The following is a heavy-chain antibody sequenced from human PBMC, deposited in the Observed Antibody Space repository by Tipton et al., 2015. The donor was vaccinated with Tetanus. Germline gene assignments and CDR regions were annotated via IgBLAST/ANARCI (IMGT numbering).Heavy chain of an antibody. J-gene: IGHJ4*02. CDR2: IKEDGSVK. CDR1: GFTFSNYV. Sequence: SLRLSCEVSGFTFSNYVMNWVRQAPGKGPEWVANIKEDGSVKGYVDSVKGRFTISRDNAKNSLSLQMSSLRGEDTAVYYCAREGYWGQGTLVTVSS. V-gene: IGHV3-7*01. CDR3: AREGY.